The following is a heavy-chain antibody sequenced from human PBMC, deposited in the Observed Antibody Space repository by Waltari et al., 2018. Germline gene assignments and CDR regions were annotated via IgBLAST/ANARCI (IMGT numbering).Heavy chain of an antibody. CDR2: TYYRSKWYL. V-gene: IGHV6-1*01. CDR3: TREGPGMDV. CDR1: GASVSSNIAV. Sequence: QVQLQQSGPGLVKPSQTLPLTSSISGASVSSNIAVWNGIMQAPSGGLEWLGRTYYRSKWYLGYEGSLKRRVTINADTSKNQVSLQLTSVTPEDTAVYYCTREGPGMDVWGRGARVTVSS. J-gene: IGHJ6*04.